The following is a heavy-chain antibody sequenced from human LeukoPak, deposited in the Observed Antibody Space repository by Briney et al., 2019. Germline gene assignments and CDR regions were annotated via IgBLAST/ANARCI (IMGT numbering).Heavy chain of an antibody. V-gene: IGHV3-11*04. CDR2: ISSSGSTI. CDR1: GFTFSDYY. J-gene: IGHJ4*02. D-gene: IGHD6-13*01. CDR3: ARDPVAAAQFDY. Sequence: GGSLRLSCAASGFTFSDYYMSWIRQAPGRGLEWVSYISSSGSTIYYADSVKGRFTISRDNAKNSLYLQMNSLRAEDTAVYYCARDPVAAAQFDYWGQGTLVTVSS.